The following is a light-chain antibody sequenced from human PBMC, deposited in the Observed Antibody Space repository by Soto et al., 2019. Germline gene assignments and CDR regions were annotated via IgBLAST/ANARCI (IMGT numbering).Light chain of an antibody. CDR2: DVT. Sequence: QSVLTQPASVSGSPGQSITISCTGTSSDIGGYTYVSWYQQRPGRAPKLMIYDVTNRPSGVSNRFSGSKSGNTASLTISGLQAEDEADYYCSSYTSSSTGVFGGGTQLTVL. J-gene: IGLJ2*01. CDR1: SSDIGGYTY. V-gene: IGLV2-14*01. CDR3: SSYTSSSTGV.